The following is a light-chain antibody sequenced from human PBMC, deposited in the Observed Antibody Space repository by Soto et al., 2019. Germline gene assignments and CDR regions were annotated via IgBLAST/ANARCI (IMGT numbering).Light chain of an antibody. J-gene: IGLJ1*01. CDR3: GSYSSSTTLGYV. CDR2: DVT. Sequence: QSVLTQPASVSGSPGQSITISCTGTGSDIVGFNFVSWYQQHPGKAPKLIIYDVTNRPSGVSNRFSGSKSGNTASLTISGLQADDEAAYHCGSYSSSTTLGYVFGTGTKVPVL. V-gene: IGLV2-14*03. CDR1: GSDIVGFNF.